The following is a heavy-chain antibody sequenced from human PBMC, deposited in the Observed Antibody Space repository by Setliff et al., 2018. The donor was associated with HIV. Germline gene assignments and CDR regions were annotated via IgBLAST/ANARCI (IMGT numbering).Heavy chain of an antibody. Sequence: ASVKVSCKASGYTFSSYDINWVRQATGQGLEWMGWMNPNSGNTGYAQKFQGRVTMTGDTSISTAYMELNNLKFEDTAVYYCARARRDSYDSGRRNHYYIDVWGKGTTVTVSS. J-gene: IGHJ6*03. CDR3: ARARRDSYDSGRRNHYYIDV. V-gene: IGHV1-8*02. CDR2: MNPNSGNT. D-gene: IGHD3-22*01. CDR1: GYTFSSYD.